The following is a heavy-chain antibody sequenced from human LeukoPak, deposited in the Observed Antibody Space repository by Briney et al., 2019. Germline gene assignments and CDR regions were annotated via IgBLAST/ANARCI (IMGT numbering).Heavy chain of an antibody. Sequence: GGSLRLSCAASGFTFSNYEMNWVRQAPGKGLEWVSYISGSGSTKYYAGSVKGRFTISRDNAKNSLYLQMNSLRAEDTALYYCARGTLKAAATDFDYWGQGTLVTVSS. J-gene: IGHJ4*02. CDR1: GFTFSNYE. V-gene: IGHV3-48*03. D-gene: IGHD6-13*01. CDR2: ISGSGSTK. CDR3: ARGTLKAAATDFDY.